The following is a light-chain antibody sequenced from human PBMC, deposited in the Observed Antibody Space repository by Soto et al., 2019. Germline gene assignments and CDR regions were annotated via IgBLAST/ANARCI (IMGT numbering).Light chain of an antibody. CDR1: QSVSSN. CDR2: GAS. Sequence: EIVMTQSPATLSVSPGERATLSCRASQSVSSNLAWYQQKPGQAPRLLIYGASTRATGIPARFSGSGSGTEFTLTISILQSVDFAVYYCQHYNNWPPYTFGQGTKLEIK. CDR3: QHYNNWPPYT. V-gene: IGKV3-15*01. J-gene: IGKJ2*01.